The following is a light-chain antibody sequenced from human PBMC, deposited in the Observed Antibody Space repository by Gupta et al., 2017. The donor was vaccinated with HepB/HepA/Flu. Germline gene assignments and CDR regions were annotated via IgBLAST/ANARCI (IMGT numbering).Light chain of an antibody. CDR3: CSYIGSRGLVV. Sequence: SALSQPASVPGSPGQSITVYCTGTRTGVGASDCVSWYQQHTGKDPTLIIYYVSHRPPGLSYRFFSSSFGGTTSLTTSRVPPADDATYYCCSYIGSRGLVVFGEGTKVTVL. V-gene: IGLV2-14*03. CDR1: RTGVGASDC. CDR2: YVS. J-gene: IGLJ2*01.